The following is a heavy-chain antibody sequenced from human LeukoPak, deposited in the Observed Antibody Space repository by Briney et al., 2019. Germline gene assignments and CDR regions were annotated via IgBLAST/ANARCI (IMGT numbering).Heavy chain of an antibody. Sequence: GGSLRLSCAASGFGVSSNHMSWVRQAPGKGLEWVSVIYSGGNTHYADSVKGRFTISRDNSKNTLYLQMNSLRAEDTAVYYCARGIAAAGIAGVFDYWGQGTLVTVSS. V-gene: IGHV3-66*01. CDR2: IYSGGNT. J-gene: IGHJ4*02. CDR3: ARGIAAAGIAGVFDY. D-gene: IGHD6-13*01. CDR1: GFGVSSNH.